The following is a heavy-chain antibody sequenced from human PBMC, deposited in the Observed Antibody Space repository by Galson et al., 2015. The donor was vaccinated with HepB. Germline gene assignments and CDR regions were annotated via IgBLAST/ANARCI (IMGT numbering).Heavy chain of an antibody. V-gene: IGHV3-30-3*01. CDR1: GFTFSSQA. D-gene: IGHD3-3*01. CDR2: ISSAGSNK. CDR3: ARESFGVVNLDY. J-gene: IGHJ4*02. Sequence: SLRLSCAASGFTFSSQAIHWVRQAPGKGLEWVAVISSAGSNKYYADSVKGRFTISRDNSKNTLYLQMNSLRPEGTAVYSCARESFGVVNLDYWGQGTLVTVSS.